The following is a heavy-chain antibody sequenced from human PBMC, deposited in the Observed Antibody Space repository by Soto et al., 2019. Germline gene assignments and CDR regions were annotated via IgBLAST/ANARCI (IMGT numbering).Heavy chain of an antibody. CDR3: AKEGGDYYDFWSAVILRGWFDP. J-gene: IGHJ5*02. CDR2: ISGSGGST. Sequence: EVQLLESGGGLVQPGGSLRLSCAASGFTFSSYAMSWVRQAPGKGLEWVSAISGSGGSTYYADSVKGRFTISRDNSKNTLYLQMNRLRAEDTAVYYCAKEGGDYYDFWSAVILRGWFDPWGQGTLVTVSS. D-gene: IGHD3-3*01. CDR1: GFTFSSYA. V-gene: IGHV3-23*01.